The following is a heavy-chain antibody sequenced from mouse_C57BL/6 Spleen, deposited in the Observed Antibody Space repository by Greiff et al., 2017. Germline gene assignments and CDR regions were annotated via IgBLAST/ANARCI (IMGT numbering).Heavy chain of an antibody. V-gene: IGHV1-82*01. CDR1: GYAFSSSW. D-gene: IGHD1-1*01. CDR3: AREYYGSSPYAMDY. Sequence: QVQLQQSGPELVKPGASVKISCKASGYAFSSSWMNWVKQRPGKGLEWIGRIYPGDGDTNNNGKFKGKATLTADKSSSTAYMQLSSLTSEDSAVYFCAREYYGSSPYAMDYWGQGTSVTVSS. CDR2: IYPGDGDT. J-gene: IGHJ4*01.